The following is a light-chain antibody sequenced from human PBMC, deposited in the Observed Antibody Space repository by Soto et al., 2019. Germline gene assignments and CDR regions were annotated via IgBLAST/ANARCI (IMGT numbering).Light chain of an antibody. J-gene: IGKJ2*01. Sequence: DIQMTQSPSSLSASVGDRVTITCRASRFISNYLNWYQQKPGQHPKLLIHSASTLQSGVPSRFTGRGSGTDFTLTISGLQPDHSAAYYCQQRYNTLYSFGQGTYLDI. CDR2: SAS. V-gene: IGKV1-39*01. CDR3: QQRYNTLYS. CDR1: RFISNY.